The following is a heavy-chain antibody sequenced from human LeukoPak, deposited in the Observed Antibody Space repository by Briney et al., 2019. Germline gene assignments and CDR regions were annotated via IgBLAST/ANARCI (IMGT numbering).Heavy chain of an antibody. V-gene: IGHV3-30-3*01. CDR3: ARDATTVLVFDY. CDR2: ISYDGSNK. Sequence: GGFLRLSCAASGFTFSSYAMHWVRQAPGKGLEWVAVISYDGSNKYYADSVKGRFTISRDNSKNTLYLQMNSLRAEDTAVYYCARDATTVLVFDYWGQGTLVTVSS. J-gene: IGHJ4*02. D-gene: IGHD4-11*01. CDR1: GFTFSSYA.